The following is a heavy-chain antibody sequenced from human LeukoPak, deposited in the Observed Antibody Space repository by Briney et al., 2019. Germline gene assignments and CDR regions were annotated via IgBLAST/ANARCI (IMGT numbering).Heavy chain of an antibody. CDR2: ISGSAGTT. CDR3: AKEYCSRTSCYTPLFDY. D-gene: IGHD2-2*02. J-gene: IGHJ4*02. CDR1: RFTFGSYA. Sequence: GGSLRLSCAASRFTFGSYAMNWVRQAPGKGLEWVSAISGSAGTTYYADSVKGRFTISRDNSKNTLYLQMNSLRAEDTAVYYCAKEYCSRTSCYTPLFDYWGQGTLVTVSS. V-gene: IGHV3-23*01.